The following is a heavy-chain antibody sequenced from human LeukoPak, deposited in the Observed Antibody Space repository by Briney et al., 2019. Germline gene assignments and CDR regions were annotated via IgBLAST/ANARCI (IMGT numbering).Heavy chain of an antibody. V-gene: IGHV1-18*01. D-gene: IGHD3-16*01. Sequence: ASVKVSCKASGYTFTSYGISWVRQAPGQGLEWMGWTSPYNENTKYAHSLQGRVTLTTDTSTSTAYMELRTLRSDDTAVYYCARDLTFGGVLFTWGRGPLVTVSS. CDR3: ARDLTFGGVLFT. CDR1: GYTFTSYG. CDR2: TSPYNENT. J-gene: IGHJ5*02.